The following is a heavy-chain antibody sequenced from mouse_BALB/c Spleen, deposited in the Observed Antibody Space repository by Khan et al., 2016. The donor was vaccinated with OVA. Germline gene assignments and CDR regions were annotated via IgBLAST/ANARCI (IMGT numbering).Heavy chain of an antibody. CDR3: AREDDDGGLAY. D-gene: IGHD2-3*01. V-gene: IGHV5-12*02. J-gene: IGHJ3*01. Sequence: EVELVESGGGLVQPGGSLKLSCATSGFTFSDYYMYWVRQTPEKRLEWVAYLSNRGTTTYYPDTVRGRFTISRDNAKNTLYLQMSRLESEDTAMYYCAREDDDGGLAYWGQGTMVTVSA. CDR1: GFTFSDYY. CDR2: LSNRGTTT.